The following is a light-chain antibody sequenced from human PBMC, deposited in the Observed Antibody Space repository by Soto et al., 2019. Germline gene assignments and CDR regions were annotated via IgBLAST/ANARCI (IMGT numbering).Light chain of an antibody. CDR1: QSVSSN. J-gene: IGKJ3*01. CDR3: QQYNNWPPLFT. CDR2: GAS. Sequence: ERVMTQSPATLSVSPGKRATLSCRASQSVSSNLAWYQQKPGQAPRLLIYGASTRATGIPARFSGSGSGTEFTLTISSLQSEDFAVYYCQQYNNWPPLFTFGPGTKVDIK. V-gene: IGKV3-15*01.